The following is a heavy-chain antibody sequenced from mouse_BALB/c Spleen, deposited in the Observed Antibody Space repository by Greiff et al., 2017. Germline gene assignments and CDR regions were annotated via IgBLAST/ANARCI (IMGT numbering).Heavy chain of an antibody. Sequence: DVKLVESGGGLVKPGGSLKLSCAASGFTFSSYAMSWVRQTPEKRLEWVASISSGGSTYYPDSVKGRFTISRDNARNILYLQMSSLRSEDTAMYYCARGLDYYGSSPVFDYWGQGTTLTVSS. D-gene: IGHD1-1*01. V-gene: IGHV5-6-5*01. CDR3: ARGLDYYGSSPVFDY. CDR1: GFTFSSYA. J-gene: IGHJ2*01. CDR2: ISSGGST.